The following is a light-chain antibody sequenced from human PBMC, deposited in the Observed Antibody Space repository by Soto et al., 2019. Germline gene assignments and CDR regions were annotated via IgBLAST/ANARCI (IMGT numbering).Light chain of an antibody. CDR2: DNN. J-gene: IGLJ1*01. CDR1: SCNIGNNY. V-gene: IGLV1-51*01. Sequence: QAVLTQPPSVSAAQGQKVIISCSGSSCNIGNNYVSWYQQLPGTAPKLFIYDNNKRPSGIPDRFSGSKSGTSATLAITGLQTADEADYYCGAWESSLNPYVFGTGTKVTVL. CDR3: GAWESSLNPYV.